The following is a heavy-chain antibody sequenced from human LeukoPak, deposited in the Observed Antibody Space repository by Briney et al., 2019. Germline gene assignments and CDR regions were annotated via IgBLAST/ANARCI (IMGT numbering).Heavy chain of an antibody. V-gene: IGHV3-21*01. Sequence: GGSLRLSCAASGFTFSSYWITWVRQAPGKGLEWVSSISSSSSYIYYADSVKGRFTISRDNAKNSLYLQMNSLRAEDTAVYYCPRAPRYCSSTSCPVGYCGQGTLVTVSS. D-gene: IGHD2-2*01. CDR1: GFTFSSYW. J-gene: IGHJ4*02. CDR2: ISSSSSYI. CDR3: PRAPRYCSSTSCPVGY.